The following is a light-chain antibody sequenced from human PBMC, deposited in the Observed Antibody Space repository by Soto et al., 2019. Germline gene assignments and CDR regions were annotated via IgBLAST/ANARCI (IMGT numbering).Light chain of an antibody. CDR3: QQYRSYPRT. Sequence: DIPMTQSPSSLPASLGDRFTITCRASQSISRWLAWYQEKPGKAPKVLIYDASNLESGVPTRFRGSGSGTQFTLTIYDLQAEEFATYYSQQYRSYPRTFGQGTKV. CDR1: QSISRW. J-gene: IGKJ1*01. V-gene: IGKV1-5*01. CDR2: DAS.